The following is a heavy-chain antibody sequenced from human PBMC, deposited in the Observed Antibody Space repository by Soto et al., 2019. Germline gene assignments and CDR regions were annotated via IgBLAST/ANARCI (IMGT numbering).Heavy chain of an antibody. V-gene: IGHV3-23*01. CDR3: AKDQGIVATILGVGNYYYYGMDV. CDR1: GFTFSTYA. Sequence: PGGSLRLSCAASGFTFSTYAMSWVRQAPGEGLEWVSAITGSGSSKYYADSVKGRFSISRDNSKNTLYLQMNSLRAEDTAVYHCAKDQGIVATILGVGNYYYYGMDVWGQGTTVTVSS. D-gene: IGHD5-12*01. CDR2: ITGSGSSK. J-gene: IGHJ6*02.